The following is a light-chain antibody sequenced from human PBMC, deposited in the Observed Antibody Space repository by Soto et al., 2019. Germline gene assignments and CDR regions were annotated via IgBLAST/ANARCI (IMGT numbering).Light chain of an antibody. CDR2: GAS. J-gene: IGKJ4*01. V-gene: IGKV3-20*01. Sequence: EIVLTQSPGTLSLSPGESTTLSCRASQSVSSSYLAWYQQKPGQAPRLLIYGASSRATGIPARFSGSGSGTEFTLTISSLQSEDCAVYYCQQYDNWPLTFGGGTKVDI. CDR3: QQYDNWPLT. CDR1: QSVSSSY.